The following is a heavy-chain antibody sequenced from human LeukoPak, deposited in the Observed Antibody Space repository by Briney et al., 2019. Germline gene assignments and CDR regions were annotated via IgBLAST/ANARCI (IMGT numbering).Heavy chain of an antibody. D-gene: IGHD6-19*01. Sequence: ASVKVSSKPSGYRLKSYEINWVRPASGQGLEWVGWMNPNSGDTGYAQKFQGRVTVTRNTSISTAYMELSSLRSEDTAVYFCARGNSGWSFDYWGQGTLVTVS. CDR2: MNPNSGDT. J-gene: IGHJ4*02. CDR3: ARGNSGWSFDY. CDR1: GYRLKSYE. V-gene: IGHV1-8*01.